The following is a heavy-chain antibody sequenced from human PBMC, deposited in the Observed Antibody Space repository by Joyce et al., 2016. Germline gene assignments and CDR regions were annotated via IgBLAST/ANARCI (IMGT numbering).Heavy chain of an antibody. D-gene: IGHD1-26*01. J-gene: IGHJ6*02. Sequence: EVQLVESGGGLVQPGGFLRLSCTASGFTFSRYWMHWVRQVSGKGLVWVSHISSDESSTSYADSVKGRFTISRDNAKNTLYLHMNSLRTEDTAVYYCARTGGSYYDYYYYGLDVWGQGTTVIVSS. CDR3: ARTGGSYYDYYYYGLDV. CDR1: GFTFSRYW. CDR2: ISSDESST. V-gene: IGHV3-74*01.